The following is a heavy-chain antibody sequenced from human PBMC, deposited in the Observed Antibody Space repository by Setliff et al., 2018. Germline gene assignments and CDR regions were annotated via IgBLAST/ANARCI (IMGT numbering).Heavy chain of an antibody. J-gene: IGHJ4*02. CDR1: GGSFSGYC. Sequence: SETLSLTCAVYGGSFSGYCWSWIRQPPGKGLEWIGEINHSGSTNYNPSLKSRVTISVDTSKNQFSLKLSSVTAADTAVYYCARRYNFWSGYLDYWGQGTLVTVSS. D-gene: IGHD3-3*01. V-gene: IGHV4-34*01. CDR2: INHSGST. CDR3: ARRYNFWSGYLDY.